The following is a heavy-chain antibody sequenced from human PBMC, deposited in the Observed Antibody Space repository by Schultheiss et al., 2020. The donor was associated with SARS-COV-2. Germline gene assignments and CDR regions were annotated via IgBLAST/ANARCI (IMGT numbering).Heavy chain of an antibody. CDR3: ARDGFNSGPFDY. CDR1: GGSISSGGYS. D-gene: IGHD1-26*01. Sequence: SETLSLTCAVSGGSISSGGYSWSWIRQPPGKGLEWIGYIYHSGSTYYNPSLKSRVTISAAKSKNQFSLKLSSVTAADTAVYYCARDGFNSGPFDYWGQGTLVTVSS. V-gene: IGHV4-30-2*05. J-gene: IGHJ4*02. CDR2: IYHSGST.